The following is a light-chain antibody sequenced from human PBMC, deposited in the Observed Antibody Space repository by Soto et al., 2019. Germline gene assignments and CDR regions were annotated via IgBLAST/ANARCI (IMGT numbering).Light chain of an antibody. CDR1: QSIGDT. CDR3: QQRSNWPIT. V-gene: IGKV3-15*01. J-gene: IGKJ5*01. Sequence: EIVMTQSPATLSVSPGGRATLSCRASQSIGDTLAWYQQKPGQAPRLLIHGASSRVTGFPARFSGSGSGTDFTLTISSLEPEDFALYYCQQRSNWPITFGQGTRLEIK. CDR2: GAS.